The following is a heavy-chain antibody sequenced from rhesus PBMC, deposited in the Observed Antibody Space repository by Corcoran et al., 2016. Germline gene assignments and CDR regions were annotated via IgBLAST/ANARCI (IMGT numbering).Heavy chain of an antibody. J-gene: IGHJ4*01. CDR1: GVTSGGVY. D-gene: IGHD1-20*01. CDR3: TRLYNWNNHF. CDR2: INPSGGST. Sequence: EGELVGAGGGLVQPGGSLRASWTGLGVTSGGVYMYWIRQGPGKGLQWVSAINPSGGSTYLLDSVKGRFTISRDNAKNTLYLQINSLKIEDTAVYYCTRLYNWNNHFWGQGVLVTVSS. V-gene: IGHV3-10*01.